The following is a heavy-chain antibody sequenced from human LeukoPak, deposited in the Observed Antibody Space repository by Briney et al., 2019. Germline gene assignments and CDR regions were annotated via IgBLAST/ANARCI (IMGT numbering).Heavy chain of an antibody. Sequence: PGGSLILSCAGSGFNFQYAWMTWVRQAPGKGPEWVGRIKSKRDGETTDYTTLVKSRFSISRDDSKNTVYLQMNSLRTEDTAVYYCTSLVGSPTYWGQGTLVAVSS. V-gene: IGHV3-15*01. D-gene: IGHD4-23*01. CDR2: IKSKRDGETT. CDR1: GFNFQYAW. J-gene: IGHJ4*02. CDR3: TSLVGSPTY.